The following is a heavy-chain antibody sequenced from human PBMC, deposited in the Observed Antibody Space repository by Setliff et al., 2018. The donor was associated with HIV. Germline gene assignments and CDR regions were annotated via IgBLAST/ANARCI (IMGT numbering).Heavy chain of an antibody. CDR2: FIPLFGTT. J-gene: IGHJ4*02. V-gene: IGHV1-69*13. CDR3: GRGKHYSSGSPPLYDS. D-gene: IGHD3-10*01. CDR1: GGTFNNLA. Sequence: SVKVSCKASGGTFNNLAISWVRQAPGQGLEWMGEFIPLFGTTNYAQKFQGRVSFTADASTNTAYMELSSLRSEDTAVFYCGRGKHYSSGSPPLYDSWGQGTLVTVSS.